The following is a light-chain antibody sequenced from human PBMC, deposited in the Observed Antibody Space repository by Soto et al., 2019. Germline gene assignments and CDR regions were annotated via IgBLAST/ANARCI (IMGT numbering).Light chain of an antibody. CDR1: QNVYNN. CDR2: DAS. J-gene: IGKJ4*01. CDR3: QQCRNWPLT. Sequence: EIVMTPSPATLSVSPGEGATLSWKASQNVYNNLAWYQQRPGQPPRLLIYDASTRATGISARFSGSGYGTEFTLTISSLQSEDFAVYFCQQCRNWPLTFGGGTKV. V-gene: IGKV3-15*01.